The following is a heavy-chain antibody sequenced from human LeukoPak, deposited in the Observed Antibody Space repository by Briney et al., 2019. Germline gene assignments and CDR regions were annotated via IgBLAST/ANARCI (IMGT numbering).Heavy chain of an antibody. D-gene: IGHD6-19*01. CDR2: ISYDGSNK. CDR3: AKDLIPSGKQWLGDFDY. J-gene: IGHJ4*02. V-gene: IGHV3-30*04. CDR1: GFTFSSYA. Sequence: GGSLRLSCAASGFTFSSYAMHWVRQAPGKGLEWVAVISYDGSNKYYADSVKGRFTISRDNSKNTLYLQMNSLRAEDTAVYYCAKDLIPSGKQWLGDFDYWGQGTLVTVSS.